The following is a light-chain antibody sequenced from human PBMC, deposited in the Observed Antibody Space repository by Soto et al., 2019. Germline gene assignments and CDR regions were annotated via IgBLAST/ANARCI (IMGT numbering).Light chain of an antibody. Sequence: QSALTQPPSASGTPGQRVTISCSGSSSNIGRNSIYWYQQLPGTAPKLLIYKNNQRPSGVPDRFSGSKSGTSVSLAISGLRSEDEADYYCAAWDDSLSGWLFGGGTKLTVL. CDR3: AAWDDSLSGWL. CDR2: KNN. CDR1: SSNIGRNS. V-gene: IGLV1-47*01. J-gene: IGLJ3*02.